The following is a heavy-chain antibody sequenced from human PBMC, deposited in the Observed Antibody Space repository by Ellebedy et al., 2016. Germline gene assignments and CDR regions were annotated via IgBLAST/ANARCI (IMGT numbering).Heavy chain of an antibody. Sequence: SETLSLXXAVYGGSFSGYYWSWIRQPPGKGLEWIGEINHSGSTNYNPSLMSRVTISVDTSKNQFSLKLSSVTAADTAVYYCARDTGLSGHFDYWGQGTLVTVSS. D-gene: IGHD3-3*01. CDR2: INHSGST. CDR1: GGSFSGYY. CDR3: ARDTGLSGHFDY. J-gene: IGHJ4*02. V-gene: IGHV4-34*01.